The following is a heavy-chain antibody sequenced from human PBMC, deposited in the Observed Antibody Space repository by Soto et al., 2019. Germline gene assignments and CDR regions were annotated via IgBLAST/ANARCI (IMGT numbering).Heavy chain of an antibody. CDR2: IYYSGST. D-gene: IGHD6-19*01. CDR3: ARVSLNSCSSGWFVYDY. CDR1: GGSVSSGSYY. J-gene: IGHJ4*02. V-gene: IGHV4-61*01. Sequence: SETLSLTCTVSGGSVSSGSYYWSWIRQPPGKGLEWIGYIYYSGSTKYNPSLKSRVTISVDTSNNQFSLKLSSVTAADTAVYYCARVSLNSCSSGWFVYDYWGQGTLVTVSS.